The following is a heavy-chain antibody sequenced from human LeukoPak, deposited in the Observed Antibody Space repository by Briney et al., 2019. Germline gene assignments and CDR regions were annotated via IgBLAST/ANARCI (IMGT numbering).Heavy chain of an antibody. Sequence: ASETLSLTCTVSGGSISSSSYYWGWIRQPPGKGLEWIGNIYYSGSTHYNPSLKSRVTISIDTSKNQFSLKLSSVTAADTAVYYCAIGGGSSGYYYYYGMDVWGQGTTVTVSS. CDR3: AIGGGSSGYYYYYGMDV. J-gene: IGHJ6*02. CDR1: GGSISSSSYY. V-gene: IGHV4-39*01. D-gene: IGHD3-22*01. CDR2: IYYSGST.